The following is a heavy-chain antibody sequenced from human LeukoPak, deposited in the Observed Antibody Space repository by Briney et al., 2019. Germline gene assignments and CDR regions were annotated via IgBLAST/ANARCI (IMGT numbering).Heavy chain of an antibody. CDR1: GFTFSGSA. CDR2: IRSKANSYAT. V-gene: IGHV3-73*01. J-gene: IGHJ4*02. Sequence: GGSLKLSCAASGFTFSGSAMHWVRQASGKGLEWVGRIRSKANSYATAYAASVKGRFTISRDDSKNTAYMQMNSLKTEDTAVYYCTRHGYDSSDYYATLDYWGQGTQVTVSS. CDR3: TRHGYDSSDYYATLDY. D-gene: IGHD3-22*01.